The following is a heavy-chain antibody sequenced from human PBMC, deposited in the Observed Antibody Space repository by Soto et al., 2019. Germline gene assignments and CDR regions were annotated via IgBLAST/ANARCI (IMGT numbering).Heavy chain of an antibody. D-gene: IGHD3-3*01. Sequence: QVQLQQWGAGLLKPSETLSLTCAVYGGSFSGYYWSWIRQPPGKGLEWIGEINHSGSTNYNPSRKSRVTISVDTSKNQFSLKLSSVTAADTAVYYCARLALRFHGAFDIWGQGTMVTVSS. CDR1: GGSFSGYY. V-gene: IGHV4-34*01. CDR3: ARLALRFHGAFDI. J-gene: IGHJ3*02. CDR2: INHSGST.